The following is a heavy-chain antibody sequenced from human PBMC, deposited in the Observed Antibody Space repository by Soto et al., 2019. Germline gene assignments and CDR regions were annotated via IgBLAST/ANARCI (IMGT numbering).Heavy chain of an antibody. CDR3: ARDNNSYFN. D-gene: IGHD1-1*01. V-gene: IGHV3-7*01. J-gene: IGHJ4*02. Sequence: PXXTLSLACTVSGGSISSSSYYWGSIRQPPGKGVEWVDNIKQDGSEKYYVDSVKGRFTISRDNAKNSLYLQMNSLRAEDTAVYYCARDNNSYFNWGQGTLVTVSS. CDR1: GGSISSSSYY. CDR2: IKQDGSEK.